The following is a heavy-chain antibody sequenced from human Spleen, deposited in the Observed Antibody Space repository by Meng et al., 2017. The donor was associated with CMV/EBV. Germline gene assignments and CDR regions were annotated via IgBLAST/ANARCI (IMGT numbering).Heavy chain of an antibody. Sequence: AASGFTFSTYTMHWVRQAPGKGLEWVALISSDGNNKYYVDSVKGRFTISRDNSKNTLYLQIDALRPEDTAVYYCARPYGSNDFYPNYWGRGTLVTVSS. V-gene: IGHV3-30*04. CDR2: ISSDGNNK. J-gene: IGHJ4*02. CDR3: ARPYGSNDFYPNY. CDR1: GFTFSTYT. D-gene: IGHD3/OR15-3a*01.